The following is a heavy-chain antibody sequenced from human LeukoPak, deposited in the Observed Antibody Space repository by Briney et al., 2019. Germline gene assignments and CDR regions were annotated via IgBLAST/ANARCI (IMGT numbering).Heavy chain of an antibody. J-gene: IGHJ4*02. D-gene: IGHD1-14*01. Sequence: GRSLRLSCAASGFTFSSYGMHWVRQAPGKGLEWVAVIWYDGSNKYYADSVKGRFTISRDNSKNTLYLQMNSLRAEDTAVYYCARDITSRYLNYWGQGTLVTVSS. V-gene: IGHV3-33*01. CDR1: GFTFSSYG. CDR2: IWYDGSNK. CDR3: ARDITSRYLNY.